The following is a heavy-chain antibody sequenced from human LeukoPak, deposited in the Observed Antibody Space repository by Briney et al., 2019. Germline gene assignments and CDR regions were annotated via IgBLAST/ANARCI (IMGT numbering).Heavy chain of an antibody. Sequence: ASVKVSCKASGYTFTGYYMHWVRQAPGQGLEWMGWINPNSGGTNYAQKFQGRVTMTRDTSISTAYMELSRLRSDDRAVYYCARVEDCSSTSCYLTFDYWGQGTLVTVSS. CDR3: ARVEDCSSTSCYLTFDY. J-gene: IGHJ4*02. D-gene: IGHD2-2*01. CDR2: INPNSGGT. CDR1: GYTFTGYY. V-gene: IGHV1-2*02.